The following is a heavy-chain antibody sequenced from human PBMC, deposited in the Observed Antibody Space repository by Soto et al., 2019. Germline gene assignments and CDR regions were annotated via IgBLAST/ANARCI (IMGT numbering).Heavy chain of an antibody. V-gene: IGHV4-59*01. J-gene: IGHJ4*02. CDR2: IYYSGST. CDR1: GGSISSYY. Sequence: NPSETLSLTCTVSGGSISSYYWSWIRQPPGKGLEWIGYIYYSGSTNYNPSLKSRVTISVDTSKNQFSLKLSSVTAADTAVYYCARDYGGILDYWGQGTLVTVSS. D-gene: IGHD4-17*01. CDR3: ARDYGGILDY.